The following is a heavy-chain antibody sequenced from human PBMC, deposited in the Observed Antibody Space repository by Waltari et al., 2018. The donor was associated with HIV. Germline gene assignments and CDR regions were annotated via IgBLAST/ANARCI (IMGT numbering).Heavy chain of an antibody. CDR1: SGSITSGNYY. V-gene: IGHV4-61*02. CDR2: VYTSGST. CDR3: ARALDYYESGSFPLWFFDV. D-gene: IGHD3-10*01. Sequence: QVQLQESGPGLVKPSQTLSLTCTVSSGSITSGNYYWSWIRQPAGKGLEWIGRVYTSGSTNYNPSRKNRFTISIDTSRNQFSLRLSSVAAADTAVYYCARALDYYESGSFPLWFFDVGGRGTLVTVSS. J-gene: IGHJ2*01.